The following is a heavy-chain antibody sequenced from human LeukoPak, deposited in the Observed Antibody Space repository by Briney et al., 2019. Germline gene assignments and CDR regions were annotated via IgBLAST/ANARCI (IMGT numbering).Heavy chain of an antibody. CDR1: GFTFSSYA. Sequence: PGGSLRLSCAASGFTFSSYAMSWVRQAPGKGLEWVSAISGSGGSTYSADSVKGRFTISRDNSKNTLYLQMNSLRAEDTAVYYCAKDGGGYDTSGYYYGDYWGQGTLVTVSS. V-gene: IGHV3-23*01. CDR2: ISGSGGST. D-gene: IGHD3-22*01. J-gene: IGHJ4*02. CDR3: AKDGGGYDTSGYYYGDY.